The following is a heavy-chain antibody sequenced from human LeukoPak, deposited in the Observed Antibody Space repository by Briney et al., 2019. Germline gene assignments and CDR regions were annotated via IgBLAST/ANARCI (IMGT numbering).Heavy chain of an antibody. CDR2: IYTSGST. CDR1: GGSISSGSYY. CDR3: ASPKYDYGDYEEDY. J-gene: IGHJ4*02. D-gene: IGHD4-17*01. Sequence: SETLSLTCTVSGGSISSGSYYWSWIRQPAGKGLEWIGRIYTSGSTNYNPSLKSLVTISVDTSKNQFSLKLSSVTAADTAVYYCASPKYDYGDYEEDYWGQGTLVTVSS. V-gene: IGHV4-61*02.